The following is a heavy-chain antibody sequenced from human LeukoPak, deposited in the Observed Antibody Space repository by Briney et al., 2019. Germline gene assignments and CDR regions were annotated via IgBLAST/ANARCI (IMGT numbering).Heavy chain of an antibody. CDR2: IYYSGST. CDR1: GGSITIYY. J-gene: IGHJ6*03. D-gene: IGHD4-11*01. Sequence: PSETLSLTCTVSGGSITIYYWSWIRQPPGEGVEWIGYIYYSGSTNYNPSLKSRVTISVDRCKNLFSLRLRSVTAADTAVYFCARGRVSSSTWYSTYYYYFYMDVWGKGTTVTVS. CDR3: ARGRVSSSTWYSTYYYYFYMDV. V-gene: IGHV4-59*01.